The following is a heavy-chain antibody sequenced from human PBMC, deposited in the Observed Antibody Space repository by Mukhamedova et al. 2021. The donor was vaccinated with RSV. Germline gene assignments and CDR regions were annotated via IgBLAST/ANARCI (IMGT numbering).Heavy chain of an antibody. CDR3: ASRGYCSGGSCLLEY. J-gene: IGHJ4*02. D-gene: IGHD2-15*01. Sequence: VNSVKGRFTVSRDNAKNSLYLQMNGLRGDDTAVYYCASRGYCSGGSCLLEYWRQGTLVTVSS. V-gene: IGHV3-7*01.